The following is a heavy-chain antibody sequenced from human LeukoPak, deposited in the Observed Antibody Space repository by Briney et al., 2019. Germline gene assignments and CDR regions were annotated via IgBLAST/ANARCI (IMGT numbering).Heavy chain of an antibody. J-gene: IGHJ4*02. V-gene: IGHV4-34*01. CDR2: INHSGST. Sequence: SETLSLTCAVYGGFFSGYYWSWIRQPPGKGLEWMGEINHSGSTNYNPSLKRRFTISVDTSKTQFSLKVSSVTAADTAVYYCARGRQGITIFGVVTRKYFDYWGQGTLVTVSS. CDR3: ARGRQGITIFGVVTRKYFDY. D-gene: IGHD3-3*01. CDR1: GGFFSGYY.